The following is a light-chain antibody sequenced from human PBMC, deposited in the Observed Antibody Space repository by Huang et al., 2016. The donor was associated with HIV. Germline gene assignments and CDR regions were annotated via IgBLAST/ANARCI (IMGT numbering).Light chain of an antibody. Sequence: DIQMTQSPSTLSASVGDRVTITCRARQSISNYLAWYQQKPGTAPKLLIYKASTLESGVPSRFSGSGSGTEFTLTISSLQPDDFATYYCQQYNSYRTFGQGTKVEIK. CDR3: QQYNSYRT. CDR2: KAS. CDR1: QSISNY. J-gene: IGKJ1*01. V-gene: IGKV1-5*03.